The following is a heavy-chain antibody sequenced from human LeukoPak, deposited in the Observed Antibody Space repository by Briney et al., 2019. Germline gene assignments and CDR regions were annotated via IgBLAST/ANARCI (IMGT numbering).Heavy chain of an antibody. CDR1: GFTFSSYS. V-gene: IGHV3-21*01. Sequence: GGSLRLSCAASGFTFSSYSMNWVRQAPGKGLEWVSSISSSSSNIYYADSVKGRFTISRDNSKNTLYLQMNSLRAEDTAVYYCARDPPRIRIAVAGYGMDVWGQGTTVTVSS. CDR3: ARDPPRIRIAVAGYGMDV. J-gene: IGHJ6*02. D-gene: IGHD6-19*01. CDR2: ISSSSSNI.